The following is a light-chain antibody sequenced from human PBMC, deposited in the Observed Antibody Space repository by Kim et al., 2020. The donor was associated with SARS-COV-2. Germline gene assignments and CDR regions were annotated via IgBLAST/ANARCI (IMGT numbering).Light chain of an antibody. J-gene: IGLJ2*01. CDR3: QSYDKNNVV. CDR1: SGSNGSNY. Sequence: GKTVNISCTRSSGSNGSNYVQWYQQRPGSAPTTVIYEDNQGPSGVPGRFSGSSDSSCNTVSLTNHELKAEGEADYSWQSYDKNNVVFGGGTQLSVL. CDR2: EDN. V-gene: IGLV6-57*03.